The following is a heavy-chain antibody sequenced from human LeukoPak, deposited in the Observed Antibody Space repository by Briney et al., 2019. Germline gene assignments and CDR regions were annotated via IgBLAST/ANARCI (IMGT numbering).Heavy chain of an antibody. CDR3: ATGMITFGGVIVNDY. V-gene: IGHV1-24*01. J-gene: IGHJ4*02. CDR2: FDPEDGET. CDR1: GYTLTELS. Sequence: GASVKVSCKVSGYTLTELSMHWVRQAPGKGLEWMGGFDPEDGETIYAQKFQGRVTMTEDTSTDTAYMELSSLRSEDTAVYYCATGMITFGGVIVNDYWGQGTLVTVSS. D-gene: IGHD3-16*02.